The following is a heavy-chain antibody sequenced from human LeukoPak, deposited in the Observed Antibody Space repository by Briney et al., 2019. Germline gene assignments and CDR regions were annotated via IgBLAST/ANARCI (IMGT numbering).Heavy chain of an antibody. CDR1: GFTFADYA. V-gene: IGHV3-49*03. CDR3: TRDGDTSGWYKDDAFDI. Sequence: GGSLRLSCTASGFTFADYAMSWFRQAPGKGLEWVGFIRSKAYGGTTEYAASMRGTFTISRDDSKSIAYLQMNSLKTEDTAVYYCTRDGDTSGWYKDDAFDIWGQGTMVTVSS. J-gene: IGHJ3*02. D-gene: IGHD6-19*01. CDR2: IRSKAYGGTT.